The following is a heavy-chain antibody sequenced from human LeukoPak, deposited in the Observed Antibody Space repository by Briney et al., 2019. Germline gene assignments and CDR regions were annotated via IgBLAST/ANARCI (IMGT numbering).Heavy chain of an antibody. CDR2: IKQDGSEK. J-gene: IGHJ3*02. D-gene: IGHD6-6*01. CDR1: GFTFSSYW. Sequence: GGSLRLSCAASGFTFSSYWMSWVRQAPGKGLEWVANIKQDGSEKYYVDSVKGRFTISRDNAKNSLYLQMNSLRAEGTAVYYCARVVAAHFDAFDIWGQGTMVTVSS. CDR3: ARVVAAHFDAFDI. V-gene: IGHV3-7*03.